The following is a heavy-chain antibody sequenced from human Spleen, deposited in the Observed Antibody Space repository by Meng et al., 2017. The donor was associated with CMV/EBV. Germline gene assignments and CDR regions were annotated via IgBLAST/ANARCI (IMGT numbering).Heavy chain of an antibody. V-gene: IGHV3-33*08. CDR3: ARDRTKNWNYELNYYGMDV. CDR2: IWFDGSNK. CDR1: GFTFSSYA. J-gene: IGHJ6*02. D-gene: IGHD1-7*01. Sequence: GGSLRLSCAASGFTFSSYAMNWVRQAPGKGLEWVAVIWFDGSNKYYADSVKGRFTISRDNAKNSLYLQMNSLRAEDTAVYYCARDRTKNWNYELNYYGMDVWGQGTTVTVSS.